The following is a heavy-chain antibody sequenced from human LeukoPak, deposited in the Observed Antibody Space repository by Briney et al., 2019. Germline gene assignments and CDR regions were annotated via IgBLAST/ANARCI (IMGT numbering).Heavy chain of an antibody. D-gene: IGHD3-9*01. J-gene: IGHJ6*02. CDR2: IIPIFGTA. V-gene: IGHV1-69*01. Sequence: SVKVSCKASGGTFSSYAISWVRQAPGQGLEWMGGIIPIFGTANYAQKFQGRVTITADESTSTAYMELSSLGSEDTAVYYCARGAIDIDGMDVWGQGTTVTVSS. CDR1: GGTFSSYA. CDR3: ARGAIDIDGMDV.